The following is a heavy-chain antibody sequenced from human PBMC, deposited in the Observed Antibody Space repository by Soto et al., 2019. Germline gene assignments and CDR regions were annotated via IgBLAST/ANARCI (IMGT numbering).Heavy chain of an antibody. CDR3: ARGVVVVAASQLGWFDP. V-gene: IGHV1-69*01. CDR2: ITPMFGTT. D-gene: IGHD2-15*01. J-gene: IGHJ5*02. CDR1: GGTFSSYA. Sequence: QVQLVPSGAAVKKPGSSVQVSCKASGGTFSSYAISWVRQAPGPGLEWMGGITPMFGTTKYAQKFQGRLTITADESTSTAYMELSSLRSGDTAVYYCARGVVVVAASQLGWFDPWGQGTLVTVSS.